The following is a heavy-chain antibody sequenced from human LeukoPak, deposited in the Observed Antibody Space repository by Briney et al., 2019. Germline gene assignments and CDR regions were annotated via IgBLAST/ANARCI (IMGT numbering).Heavy chain of an antibody. CDR3: ARLGAGPTYYDFWSGYSSFYFDY. CDR2: IHYSGNT. J-gene: IGHJ4*02. CDR1: GGSTNSSNYY. V-gene: IGHV4-39*01. D-gene: IGHD3-3*01. Sequence: SETLSLTCTVSGGSTNSSNYYWGWICQPPGKGLEWIGGIHYSGNTYYNRSLKSRVTISIDTSKNQFSLKLSSVTAADTAVYYCARLGAGPTYYDFWSGYSSFYFDYWGQGTLVTVSS.